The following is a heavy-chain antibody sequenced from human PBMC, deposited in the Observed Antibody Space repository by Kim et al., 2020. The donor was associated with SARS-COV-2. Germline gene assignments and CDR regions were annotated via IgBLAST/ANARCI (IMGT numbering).Heavy chain of an antibody. D-gene: IGHD3-9*01. Sequence: SGPTLVNPTQTLTLTCTFSGFSLSTSGVGVGWIRQPPGKALEWLALIYWDDDKRYSPSLKSRLTITKDTSKNQVVLTMTNMDPVDTATYYCAHVVLRYFDGLFRADSASQYFDYWGQGTLVTVSS. CDR1: GFSLSTSGVG. J-gene: IGHJ4*02. CDR2: IYWDDDK. V-gene: IGHV2-5*02. CDR3: AHVVLRYFDGLFRADSASQYFDY.